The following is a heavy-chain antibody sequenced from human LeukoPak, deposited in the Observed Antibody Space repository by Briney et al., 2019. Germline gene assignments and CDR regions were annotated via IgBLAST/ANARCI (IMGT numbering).Heavy chain of an antibody. Sequence: PGRSLRLSCAASGFTFSSYGMHWVRQAPGKGLEWVAVISYDGSNKYYADSVKGRFTISRDNSKNTLYLQMNSLRAEDTAVYYCAKLAGTTKYYYYGMDVWGQGTTVTVSS. V-gene: IGHV3-30*18. CDR2: ISYDGSNK. CDR3: AKLAGTTKYYYYGMDV. J-gene: IGHJ6*02. D-gene: IGHD1-7*01. CDR1: GFTFSSYG.